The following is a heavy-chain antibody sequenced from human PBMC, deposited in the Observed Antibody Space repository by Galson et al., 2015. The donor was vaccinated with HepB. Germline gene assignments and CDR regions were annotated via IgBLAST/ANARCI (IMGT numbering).Heavy chain of an antibody. Sequence: SLRLSCAASGFTFSSYAMHWVRQAPGKGLEWVAVISYDGSNKYYADSVKGRFTISRDNSKNTLYLQMNSLRAEDTAVYYCARDLTTCHDNYGMDFWGQGTTVTVSS. J-gene: IGHJ6*02. CDR1: GFTFSSYA. D-gene: IGHD4-17*01. V-gene: IGHV3-30-3*01. CDR3: ARDLTTCHDNYGMDF. CDR2: ISYDGSNK.